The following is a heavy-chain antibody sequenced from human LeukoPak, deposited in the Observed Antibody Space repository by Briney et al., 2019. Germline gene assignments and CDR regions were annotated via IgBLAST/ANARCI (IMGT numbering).Heavy chain of an antibody. CDR3: ARGKELTTITPLGSFDI. D-gene: IGHD5-24*01. CDR2: INPNTGGT. CDR1: GYTFTGYY. V-gene: IGHV1-2*02. J-gene: IGHJ3*02. Sequence: ASVKVSCKASGYTFTGYYVHWVRQAPGQGLEHMGWINPNTGGTKYVPKFQGRFTMTRDTPISTAYMELSGLRSDDTAVYYCARGKELTTITPLGSFDIWGQETRVTVSS.